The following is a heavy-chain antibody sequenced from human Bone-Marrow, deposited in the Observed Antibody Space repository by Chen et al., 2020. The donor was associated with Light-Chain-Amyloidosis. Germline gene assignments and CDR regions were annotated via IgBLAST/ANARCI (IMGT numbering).Heavy chain of an antibody. V-gene: IGHV5-51*01. D-gene: IGHD5-12*01. CDR2: IYPDDSDA. CDR3: ARRRDGYNFDY. J-gene: IGHJ4*02. CDR1: GYTFPNYW. Sequence: EVQLEQSGPEVKKPGESLKISCKGSGYTFPNYWIGWVRQMPGKGLEWQGVIYPDDSDARYSPSFEGQVTISADKSITTAYLQWRSLKASDTAMYYCARRRDGYNFDYWGQGTLVTVSS.